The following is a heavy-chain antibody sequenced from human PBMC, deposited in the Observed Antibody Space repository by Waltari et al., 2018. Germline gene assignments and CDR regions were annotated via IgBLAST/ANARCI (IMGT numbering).Heavy chain of an antibody. V-gene: IGHV3-74*01. CDR2: INPDGRTT. CDR3: ARSMNYGPDY. D-gene: IGHD3-10*01. CDR1: ALTFRPSW. J-gene: IGHJ4*02. Sequence: EGQLVESGGDLVQPGGSLRLSCAASALTFRPSWMPWVRQAPGKGLVWVARINPDGRTTTYADSVRGRFSISRDNAKNTLYLQMNSLTVEDTAVYFCARSMNYGPDYWGRGTLVTVSS.